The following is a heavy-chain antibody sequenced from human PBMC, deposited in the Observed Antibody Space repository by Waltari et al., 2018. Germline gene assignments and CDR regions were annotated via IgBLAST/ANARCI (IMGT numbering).Heavy chain of an antibody. V-gene: IGHV4-38-2*02. CDR3: VRDLGGSGNSWFDA. Sequence: QVQLQESGPGLARPSETLSLTCVVSSYSIRSGYFWGWIRQPPGKGLEWVGSISHSANAYYNPSLKSRVTMSVDTSKNQFALKVTSVTAADTAIYYCVRDLGGSGNSWFDAWGQGTLVTVSS. CDR1: SYSIRSGYF. CDR2: ISHSANA. J-gene: IGHJ5*02. D-gene: IGHD3-10*01.